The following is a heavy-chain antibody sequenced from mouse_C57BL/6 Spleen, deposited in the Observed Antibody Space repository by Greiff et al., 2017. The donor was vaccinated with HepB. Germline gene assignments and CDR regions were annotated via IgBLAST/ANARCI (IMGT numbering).Heavy chain of an antibody. V-gene: IGHV1-64*01. CDR3: ARNMEYQAWFAY. Sequence: QVQLKQPGAELVKPGASVKLSCKASGYTFTSYWMHWVKQRPGQGLEWIGMIHPNSGSTNYNEKFKSKATLTVDKSSSTAYMQLSSLTSEDSAVYYFARNMEYQAWFAYWGQGTLVTVSA. CDR2: IHPNSGST. D-gene: IGHD5-1*01. CDR1: GYTFTSYW. J-gene: IGHJ3*01.